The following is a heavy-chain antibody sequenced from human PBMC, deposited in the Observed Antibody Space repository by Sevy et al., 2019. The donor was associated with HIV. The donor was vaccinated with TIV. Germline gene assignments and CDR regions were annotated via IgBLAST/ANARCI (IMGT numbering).Heavy chain of an antibody. CDR3: ARESARVIVPTAGFDS. Sequence: GGSLRLSCSASGFSVRSFSMYWVRQAPGRGLEWVAALLYNVRTEEYADSVKGRFTISRDNSKNTLNLEMNSLRVEDTALYFCARESARVIVPTAGFDSWGQGVLVTVSS. J-gene: IGHJ5*01. D-gene: IGHD2-15*01. CDR2: LLYNVRTE. CDR1: GFSVRSFS. V-gene: IGHV3-33*07.